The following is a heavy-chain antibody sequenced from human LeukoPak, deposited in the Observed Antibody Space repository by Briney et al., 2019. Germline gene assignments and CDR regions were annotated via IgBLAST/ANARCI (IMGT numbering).Heavy chain of an antibody. CDR1: GYTFTTYG. V-gene: IGHV1-18*01. D-gene: IGHD4-17*01. CDR3: ATSTYGDPYYYGMDV. J-gene: IGHJ6*02. Sequence: ASVRVSCKASGYTFTTYGISWVRQAPGQELEWMRWISAYNGNTNYAQKLQGRVTMTTDTSTSTAYMELRSLRSDDTAVYYCATSTYGDPYYYGMDVWGQGTTVTVSS. CDR2: ISAYNGNT.